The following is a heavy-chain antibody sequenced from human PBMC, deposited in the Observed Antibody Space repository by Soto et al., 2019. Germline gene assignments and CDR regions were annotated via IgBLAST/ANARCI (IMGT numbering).Heavy chain of an antibody. D-gene: IGHD3-3*01. CDR1: GFTLSTYT. CDR2: IFQNGET. J-gene: IGHJ4*02. CDR3: AKDRQPDGIWTFDY. V-gene: IGHV3-23*01. Sequence: GGSLRLSCAASGFTLSTYTMNWVRQAPGKGLEWVSGIFQNGETFYTGSVKGRFTISRDDYKNMVYLQMDSLRADDTALYYCAKDRQPDGIWTFDYWGQGILVTGSA.